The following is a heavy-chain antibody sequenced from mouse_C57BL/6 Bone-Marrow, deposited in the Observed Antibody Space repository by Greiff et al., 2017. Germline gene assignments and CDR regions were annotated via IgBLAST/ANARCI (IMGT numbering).Heavy chain of an antibody. J-gene: IGHJ3*01. CDR3: ARSGYSNPWFAY. V-gene: IGHV1-19*01. CDR1: GYTFTDYY. D-gene: IGHD2-5*01. Sequence: EVQLQQSGPVLVKPGASVKMSCKASGYTFTDYYMNWVKQSHGKSLEWIGVINPYNGGTSYNQKFKGKATLTVDKSSSTAYMELNSLTSEDSAVYYCARSGYSNPWFAYWGQGTRVTVSA. CDR2: INPYNGGT.